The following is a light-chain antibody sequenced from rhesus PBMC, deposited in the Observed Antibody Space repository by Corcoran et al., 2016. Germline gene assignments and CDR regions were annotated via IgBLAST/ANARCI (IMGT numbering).Light chain of an antibody. CDR3: QQYDALPFT. V-gene: IGKV1-19*01. Sequence: DIQMTQSPSSLSASVGDKVTITCHASQGISSWVAWYQQKPGKAPKPLIYAASSLQSGVPSRVSGSGSWTDYTLTISSLQPEDFTTYYCQQYDALPFTFGPVTKLVIK. J-gene: IGKJ3*01. CDR1: QGISSW. CDR2: AAS.